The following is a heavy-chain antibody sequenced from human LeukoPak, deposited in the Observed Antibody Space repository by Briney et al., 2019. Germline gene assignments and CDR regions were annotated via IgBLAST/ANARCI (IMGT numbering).Heavy chain of an antibody. Sequence: GGSLRLSCAASGFTVSNNHISWVRQAPGKGLEWVSFLYSGGSTYHADFVKGRFTISRDNSKNTVYLQMNSLRADDTAVYHCARVRSSGGACYFDYWGQGTLVTVSS. D-gene: IGHD2-21*02. J-gene: IGHJ4*02. V-gene: IGHV3-53*01. CDR1: GFTVSNNH. CDR3: ARVRSSGGACYFDY. CDR2: LYSGGST.